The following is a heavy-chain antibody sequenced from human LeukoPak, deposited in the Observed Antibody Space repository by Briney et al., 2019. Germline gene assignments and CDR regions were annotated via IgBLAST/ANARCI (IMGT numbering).Heavy chain of an antibody. CDR2: VYYSGTT. V-gene: IGHV4-59*12. CDR1: GGSISSYY. Sequence: SETLSLTCTVSGGSISSYYWSWIRQPPGKGLEWIGYVYYSGTTNYNPSLKSRVTISVDTSKNQFSLKLSSVTAADTAVYYCARRWSSATCYTDAFDICGQGKMVTVSS. D-gene: IGHD2-2*02. J-gene: IGHJ3*02. CDR3: ARRWSSATCYTDAFDI.